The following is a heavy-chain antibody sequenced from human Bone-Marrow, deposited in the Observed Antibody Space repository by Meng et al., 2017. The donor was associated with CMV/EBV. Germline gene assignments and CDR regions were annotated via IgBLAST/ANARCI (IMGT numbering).Heavy chain of an antibody. J-gene: IGHJ3*02. V-gene: IGHV3-7*01. CDR3: VRGPQGVGIPAELLGRAFDI. CDR1: EFTFSKNW. D-gene: IGHD2-2*01. Sequence: GGSLRFSCAASEFTFSKNWMSWVRQAPGKGLEWVANIKQDGSEKYYVDSVKGRFTISRDNAKNSLFLQMNSLRSEDTALYYCVRGPQGVGIPAELLGRAFDIWGQGTMVTVSS. CDR2: IKQDGSEK.